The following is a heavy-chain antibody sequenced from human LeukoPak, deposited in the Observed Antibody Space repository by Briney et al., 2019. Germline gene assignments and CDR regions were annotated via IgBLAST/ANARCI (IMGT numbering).Heavy chain of an antibody. D-gene: IGHD3-9*01. CDR2: VSSYNGGT. V-gene: IGHV1-18*01. J-gene: IGHJ5*02. CDR3: AKDWHILTGRNCFDP. Sequence: ASVKVSCKASGYTFTSYGTSWVRQAPGQGLEWMGWVSSYNGGTNYAKKFQGRVTMSTDTSTSTAYMELRSLRFDDTAIYYCAKDWHILTGRNCFDPWGQGTLVTVSS. CDR1: GYTFTSYG.